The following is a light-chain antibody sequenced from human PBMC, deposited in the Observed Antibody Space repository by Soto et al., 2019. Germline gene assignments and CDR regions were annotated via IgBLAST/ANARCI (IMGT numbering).Light chain of an antibody. CDR1: QSISSY. Sequence: DIQMTQSPSSLSASVGDRVTITCRASQSISSYLNWYQQKPGKAPNLLIFAASSLQSEVPSRFSGSGSGTDFTLTISSLQPEDFATYYCQQTYSTPLTFGGGTKVEIK. CDR3: QQTYSTPLT. V-gene: IGKV1-39*01. J-gene: IGKJ4*01. CDR2: AAS.